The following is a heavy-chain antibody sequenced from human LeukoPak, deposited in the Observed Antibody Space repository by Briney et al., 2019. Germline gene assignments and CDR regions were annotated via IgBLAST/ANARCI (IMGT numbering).Heavy chain of an antibody. CDR1: GFTFSSYG. D-gene: IGHD1-14*01. Sequence: GGSLRLSCAASGFTFSSYGMHWVRQAPGKGLERVAFIRYDGSNKYHADSVKGRFTISRDNSKNTLYLQMNSLRAEDTAVYYCTTIKDWFDPWGQGTLVTVSS. V-gene: IGHV3-30*02. CDR3: TTIKDWFDP. CDR2: IRYDGSNK. J-gene: IGHJ5*02.